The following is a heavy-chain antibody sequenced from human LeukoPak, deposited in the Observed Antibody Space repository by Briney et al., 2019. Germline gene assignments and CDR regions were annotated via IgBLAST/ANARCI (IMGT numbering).Heavy chain of an antibody. CDR1: GFIFTGYF. D-gene: IGHD3-3*01. CDR2: IKHDGSEK. V-gene: IGHV3-7*01. CDR3: ATDRGWRTSGYYLYYFEY. J-gene: IGHJ4*02. Sequence: GGSLRLSCAAAGFIFTGYFMSWVRQAPGKGLEWVASIKHDGSEKYYVDSVRGRFTISRDNTKNLLYLQMSSLRAEDTAVYYCATDRGWRTSGYYLYYFEYWGQGTLVTFSS.